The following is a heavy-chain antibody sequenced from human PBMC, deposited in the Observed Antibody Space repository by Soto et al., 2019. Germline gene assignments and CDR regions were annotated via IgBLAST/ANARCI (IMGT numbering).Heavy chain of an antibody. J-gene: IGHJ5*02. Sequence: EVQLLESGGGLVQPGGSLRLSCVASGFTFTNYAMSWVRQAPGKGLEWVSALSGSGATTFYSDSAKGRFTISRDNSKNTLYLQMNSLRADDTAIYYCAKYLFGNSNGGSSYSGGSAAWGQGTLVTVSS. CDR2: LSGSGATT. V-gene: IGHV3-23*01. CDR3: AKYLFGNSNGGSSYSGGSAA. D-gene: IGHD2-15*01. CDR1: GFTFTNYA.